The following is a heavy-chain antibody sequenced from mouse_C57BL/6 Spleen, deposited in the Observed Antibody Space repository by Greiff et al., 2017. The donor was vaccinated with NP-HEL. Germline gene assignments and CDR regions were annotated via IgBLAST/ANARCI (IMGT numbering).Heavy chain of an antibody. V-gene: IGHV14-4*01. CDR1: GFNIQDDY. J-gene: IGHJ3*01. D-gene: IGHD2-1*01. Sequence: EVQLQQSGAELVRPGASVKLSCTASGFNIQDDYMHWVKQRPEQGLEWIGWIDPENGDTEYASKFQGKATITADTSSNTAYLQLSSLTSEDTAVYYCTTYGNYEAWFAYWGQGTLVTVSA. CDR3: TTYGNYEAWFAY. CDR2: IDPENGDT.